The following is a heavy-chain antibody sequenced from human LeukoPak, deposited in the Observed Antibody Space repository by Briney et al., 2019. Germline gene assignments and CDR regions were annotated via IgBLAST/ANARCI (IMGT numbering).Heavy chain of an antibody. J-gene: IGHJ4*02. CDR3: ARDQASDYVWGSYRPYYFDY. D-gene: IGHD3-16*02. V-gene: IGHV3-66*01. Sequence: GGSLRLSCAASGFTFSSNYMSWVRQAPGKGLEWVSVIYSGGSTYYADSVKGRFTISRDNSKNTLYLQMNSLRAEDTAVYYCARDQASDYVWGSYRPYYFDYWGQGTLVTVSS. CDR1: GFTFSSNY. CDR2: IYSGGST.